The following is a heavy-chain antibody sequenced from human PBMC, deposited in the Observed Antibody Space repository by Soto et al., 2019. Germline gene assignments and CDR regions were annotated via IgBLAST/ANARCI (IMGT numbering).Heavy chain of an antibody. Sequence: GSRSLPSVASGIALSIHGMHLVRHAPGKGLEWVSTISGSSGYTYYADAVKGRFTISRDNAKNSLYLQMNSLRAEDTAVYYCARDPSSPYYDILTGYYTYYYMDVWGKGT. D-gene: IGHD3-9*01. CDR2: ISGSSGYT. CDR3: ARDPSSPYYDILTGYYTYYYMDV. CDR1: GIALSIHG. J-gene: IGHJ6*03. V-gene: IGHV3-21*01.